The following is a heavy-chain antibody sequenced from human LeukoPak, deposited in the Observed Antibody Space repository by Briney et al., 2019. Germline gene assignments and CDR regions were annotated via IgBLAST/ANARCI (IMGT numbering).Heavy chain of an antibody. D-gene: IGHD6-13*01. CDR2: INQDGSEK. V-gene: IGHV3-7*01. Sequence: PGGSLRLSCAASEFTFSTYSMSWVRQAPGKGLEWVANINQDGSEKHYVDSVKGRSTISRDDAKYSLYLQMNSLRAEDTAVYYCARAVVGRNWFDPWGQGTLVTVSS. CDR3: ARAVVGRNWFDP. J-gene: IGHJ5*02. CDR1: EFTFSTYS.